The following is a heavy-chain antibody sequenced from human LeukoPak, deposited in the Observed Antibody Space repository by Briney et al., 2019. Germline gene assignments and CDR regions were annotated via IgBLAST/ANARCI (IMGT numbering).Heavy chain of an antibody. Sequence: SETLSLTCTVSGGSISSYCWSWIRQPPGKGLEWIGYIYYSGSTNYNPSLKSRVTISVDTSKNQFSLKLSSVTAADTAVYYCARSDYPKEYYYYMDVWGKGTTVTVSS. CDR1: GGSISSYC. D-gene: IGHD4-11*01. CDR2: IYYSGST. J-gene: IGHJ6*03. CDR3: ARSDYPKEYYYYMDV. V-gene: IGHV4-59*01.